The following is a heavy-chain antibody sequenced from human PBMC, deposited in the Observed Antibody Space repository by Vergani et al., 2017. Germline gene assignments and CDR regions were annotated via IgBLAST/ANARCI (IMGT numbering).Heavy chain of an antibody. D-gene: IGHD6-19*01. V-gene: IGHV3-23*01. CDR1: GFTFIMHA. CDR3: AKVGRSEVAGTFGAFDI. CDR2: LSASDRRT. J-gene: IGHJ3*02. Sequence: EVQLLESGGDLVQPGGSLRLSCAASGFTFIMHAMSWVRQAPGKGLEWVSTLSASDRRTHYADSVKGRFTISRDNSKNTLFLLMNSLRPEDTAVYYCAKVGRSEVAGTFGAFDIWGQGTMVTVSS.